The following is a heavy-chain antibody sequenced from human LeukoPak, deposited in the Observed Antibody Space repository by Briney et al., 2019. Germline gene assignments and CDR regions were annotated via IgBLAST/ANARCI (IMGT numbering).Heavy chain of an antibody. CDR2: VYYSGST. J-gene: IGHJ3*02. CDR3: ARATYHSTSSPAFDI. D-gene: IGHD6-6*01. Sequence: SETLSLTCTVSGGSISSYYWSWIRQPPGKGLEWIGYVYYSGSTNYNPSLKSRVTFSVDTSKSQFSLKLNSVIAADTAVYYCARATYHSTSSPAFDIWGQGTMVTVSS. V-gene: IGHV4-59*01. CDR1: GGSISSYY.